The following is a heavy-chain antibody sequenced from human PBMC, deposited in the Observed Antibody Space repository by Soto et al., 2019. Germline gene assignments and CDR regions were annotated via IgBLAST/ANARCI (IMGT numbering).Heavy chain of an antibody. CDR2: IDPSDSYT. Sequence: GESLKISCKGSGYSFTSYWISWVRQMPGKGLEWMGRIDPSDSYTNYSPSFQGHVTISADKSISTAYLQWSSLKASDTAMYYCAREPPCSGGSCFELDHWGQGTLVTVSS. D-gene: IGHD2-15*01. CDR1: GYSFTSYW. J-gene: IGHJ4*02. CDR3: AREPPCSGGSCFELDH. V-gene: IGHV5-10-1*01.